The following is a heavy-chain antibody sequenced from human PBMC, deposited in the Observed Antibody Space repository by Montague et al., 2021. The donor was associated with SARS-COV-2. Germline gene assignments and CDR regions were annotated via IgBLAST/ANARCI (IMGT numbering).Heavy chain of an antibody. Sequence: SQTLSLTYAVYDGSFSDYSWTWIRQPPEKGLEWIGEINHRGSTNYNPSLKSRVTISVDTSKNQFSLKMTSVTAADTAVYYCARGRQHINMVVVVVTGGEYYFDFWGQGTLVAVSS. CDR3: ARGRQHINMVVVVVTGGEYYFDF. CDR1: DGSFSDYS. V-gene: IGHV4-34*01. CDR2: INHRGST. J-gene: IGHJ4*02. D-gene: IGHD3-22*01.